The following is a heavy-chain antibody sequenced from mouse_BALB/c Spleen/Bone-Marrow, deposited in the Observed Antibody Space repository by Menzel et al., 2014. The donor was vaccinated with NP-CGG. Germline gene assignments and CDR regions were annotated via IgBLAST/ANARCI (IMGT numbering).Heavy chain of an antibody. CDR3: ARGVYYDYDVWFAN. V-gene: IGHV1S29*02. D-gene: IGHD2-4*01. Sequence: EVMLVESGPELVKPGASVKISCKASGYAFTDYNMHWVKQNHGKSLEWIGYIYPYNGNTGYNQKFKSKATLTVDNSSSTAYMEPRSLTSEDSAVYYCARGVYYDYDVWFANWGQGTLVTVSA. CDR1: GYAFTDYN. J-gene: IGHJ3*01. CDR2: IYPYNGNT.